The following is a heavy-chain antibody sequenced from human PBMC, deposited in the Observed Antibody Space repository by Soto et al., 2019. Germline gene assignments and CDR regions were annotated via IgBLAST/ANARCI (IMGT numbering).Heavy chain of an antibody. D-gene: IGHD6-13*01. CDR1: GGSISSSSPY. J-gene: IGHJ4*02. CDR3: ATGYGSSWYDY. Sequence: QLQLQESGPGLVKPSETLSLTCGVSGGSISSSSPYWGWICQPPGKGLQWIGNIYYTGITFFNPSLKSRVTISVDTSKKQFSLKLTTVTAADTAVDYCATGYGSSWYDYWGQGTLVTVAS. V-gene: IGHV4-39*01. CDR2: IYYTGIT.